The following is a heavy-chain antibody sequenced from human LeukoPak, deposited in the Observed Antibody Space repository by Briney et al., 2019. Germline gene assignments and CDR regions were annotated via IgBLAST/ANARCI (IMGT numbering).Heavy chain of an antibody. CDR2: INPRTGVT. V-gene: IGHV1-2*02. Sequence: AAVNVSCKASGYTFTYYYMHWVGQAPGQGLEWMGWINPRTGVTKFPKKFQGRVILTRDTSISTVYMKLSGLRSDDTAIYYCARDQYLEWSWDYWGEGTLVTVSS. CDR1: GYTFTYYY. J-gene: IGHJ4*02. D-gene: IGHD2-8*01. CDR3: ARDQYLEWSWDY.